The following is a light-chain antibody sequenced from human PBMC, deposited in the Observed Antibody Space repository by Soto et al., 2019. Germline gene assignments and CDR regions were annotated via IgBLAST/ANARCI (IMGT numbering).Light chain of an antibody. V-gene: IGLV1-40*01. CDR1: GSNVGASYD. CDR3: AAWDDTLNGQV. Sequence: QSVLTQPPSVSGAPGQTITMSCTGSGSNVGASYDVHWYQVLPGAGPRLLIYKNNNRPSGVPDRFSGSKSGTSASLAISGLRSEDEATYYCAAWDDTLNGQVFGGGTKLTVL. CDR2: KNN. J-gene: IGLJ3*02.